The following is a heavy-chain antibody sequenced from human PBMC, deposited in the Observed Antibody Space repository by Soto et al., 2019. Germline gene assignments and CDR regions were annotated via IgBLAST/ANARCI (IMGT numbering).Heavy chain of an antibody. J-gene: IGHJ5*02. CDR1: GGSISSGGYY. D-gene: IGHD6-6*01. CDR3: ARDRDSSSSGWFDP. CDR2: NYYSGST. Sequence: QVQLQEPGPGLVKPSQTLSLTCTVSGGSISSGGYYWSWLRQHPGKGLEWIGYNYYSGSTYYNPCLKSRVTISVDTSKNQSTLKLSSVTTADTAVYYCARDRDSSSSGWFDPWGQGTLVTVSS. V-gene: IGHV4-31*03.